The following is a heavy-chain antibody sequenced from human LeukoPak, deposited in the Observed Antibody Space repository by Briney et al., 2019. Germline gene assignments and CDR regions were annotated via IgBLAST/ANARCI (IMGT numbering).Heavy chain of an antibody. CDR3: ARGRRVAGTAILPRRGIDT. V-gene: IGHV4-34*01. Sequence: SETLSLTCAVHGGSFSGYYWSWIRQPPGKGLEWIGEINHSGSTNYNPSLKSRATISVDTSKKQFSLKLSSVTAADTAVYYCARGRRVAGTAILPRRGIDTWGQGTMCTVSS. D-gene: IGHD6-19*01. CDR1: GGSFSGYY. CDR2: INHSGST. J-gene: IGHJ3*02.